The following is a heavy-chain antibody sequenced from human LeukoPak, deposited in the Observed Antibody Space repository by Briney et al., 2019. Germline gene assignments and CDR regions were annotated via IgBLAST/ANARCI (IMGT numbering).Heavy chain of an antibody. CDR2: ISWNSGSI. J-gene: IGHJ3*02. D-gene: IGHD3-9*01. V-gene: IGHV3-9*01. CDR3: GKGGYDILTGYFKI. CDR1: GFTFDDYA. Sequence: PGGSLRLSCAASGFTFDDYAMHWVRQAPGKGLEWVSGISWNSGSIGYADSVKGRFTISRDNAKNSLYLQMNSLRAEDTALYYCGKGGYDILTGYFKIWGQGTMVTVSS.